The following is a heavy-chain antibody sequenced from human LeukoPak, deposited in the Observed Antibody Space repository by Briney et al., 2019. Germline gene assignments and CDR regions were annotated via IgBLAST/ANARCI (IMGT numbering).Heavy chain of an antibody. CDR3: ARANDYYDSSGSFVFDY. CDR1: GGSISSGGYS. J-gene: IGHJ4*02. CDR2: IYYSGST. D-gene: IGHD3-22*01. Sequence: SETLSLTCTVSGGSISSGGYSWSWIRQHPGKGLEWIGYIYYSGSTNYNPSLKSRVTISVDTSKNQFSLKLSSVTAADTAVYYCARANDYYDSSGSFVFDYWGQGTLVTVSS. V-gene: IGHV4-61*08.